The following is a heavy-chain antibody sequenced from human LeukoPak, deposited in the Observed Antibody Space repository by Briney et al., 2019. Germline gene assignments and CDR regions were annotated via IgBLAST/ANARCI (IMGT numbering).Heavy chain of an antibody. CDR2: ISWNSGSI. Sequence: GRSLRLSCAASGFTFDDYAMHWVQQAPGKGLEWVSGISWNSGSIGYADSVKGRFTISRDNAKNSLYLQMNSLRAEDTALYYCAKDIKYSSSWYYSYFDYWGQGTLVTVSS. J-gene: IGHJ4*02. CDR3: AKDIKYSSSWYYSYFDY. V-gene: IGHV3-9*01. D-gene: IGHD6-13*01. CDR1: GFTFDDYA.